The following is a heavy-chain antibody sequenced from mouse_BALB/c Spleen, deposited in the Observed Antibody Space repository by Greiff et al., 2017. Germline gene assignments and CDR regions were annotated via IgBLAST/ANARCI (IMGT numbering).Heavy chain of an antibody. CDR2: ISSGGST. D-gene: IGHD2-3*01. J-gene: IGHJ2*01. CDR3: ARGRYDGYYPFFDY. V-gene: IGHV5-6-5*01. CDR1: GFTFSSYA. Sequence: EVQGVESGGGLVKPGGSLKLSCAASGFTFSSYAMSWVRQTPEKRLEWVASISSGGSTYYPDSVKGRFTISRDNARNILYLQMSSLRSEDTAMYYCARGRYDGYYPFFDYWGQGTTLTVSS.